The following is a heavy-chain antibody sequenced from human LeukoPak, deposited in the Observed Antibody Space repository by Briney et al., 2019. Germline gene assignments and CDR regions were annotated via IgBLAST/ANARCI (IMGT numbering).Heavy chain of an antibody. D-gene: IGHD3-22*01. J-gene: IGHJ4*02. Sequence: GGSLRLSCAASGFTFSSYGMHWVRQAPGKGLEWVAVIWYDGGNKYYADSVKGRFTISRDNSKNTLYLQMNSLRAEDTAVYYCARDGGYYDSSGYFGYWGQGTLVTVSS. CDR1: GFTFSSYG. CDR2: IWYDGGNK. V-gene: IGHV3-33*01. CDR3: ARDGGYYDSSGYFGY.